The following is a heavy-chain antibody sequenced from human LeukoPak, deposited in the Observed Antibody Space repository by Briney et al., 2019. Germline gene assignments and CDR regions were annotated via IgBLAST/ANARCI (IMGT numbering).Heavy chain of an antibody. D-gene: IGHD2-2*01. CDR2: ISGRGASK. Sequence: PGGSLRLSCAVSGLTFNNYAMSWVRQAPGKGLEWVSGISGRGASKYYADSVKGRFTISRDNSKNTLYLQMNSQRAEDTAVYYSAKGVVVAPDVTPFDYWGQGTLVTVSS. CDR1: GLTFNNYA. J-gene: IGHJ4*02. V-gene: IGHV3-23*01. CDR3: AKGVVVAPDVTPFDY.